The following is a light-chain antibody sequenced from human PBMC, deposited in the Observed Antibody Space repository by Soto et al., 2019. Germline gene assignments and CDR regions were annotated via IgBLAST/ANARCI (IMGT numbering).Light chain of an antibody. Sequence: DIQMTHSPSSLSASVRDRVNITCRASQGISNYLAWYQQKPGKVPKLLIYAASTLQSGVPSRLSGSGAGTDFTLTIRSLQPEDVATYFCQKYNSALTFGQGTRLEIK. CDR3: QKYNSALT. V-gene: IGKV1-27*01. CDR2: AAS. CDR1: QGISNY. J-gene: IGKJ5*01.